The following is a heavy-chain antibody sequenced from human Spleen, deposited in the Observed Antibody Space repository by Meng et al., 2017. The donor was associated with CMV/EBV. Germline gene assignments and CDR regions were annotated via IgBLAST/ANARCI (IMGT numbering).Heavy chain of an antibody. Sequence: LKISCRTSGFSFTTYYIGWVRQMPGKGLEWMGIIHPRDSETRYSPSFQGQITFSVDKSITTAYLQWTSLKASDTAIYYCARHNWALDSWGQGTLVTVSS. J-gene: IGHJ4*02. CDR1: GFSFTTYY. D-gene: IGHD3-16*01. V-gene: IGHV5-51*01. CDR2: IHPRDSET. CDR3: ARHNWALDS.